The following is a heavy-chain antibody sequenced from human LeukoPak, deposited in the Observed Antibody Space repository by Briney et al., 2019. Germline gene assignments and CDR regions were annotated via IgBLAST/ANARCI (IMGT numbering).Heavy chain of an antibody. V-gene: IGHV4-39*01. Sequence: PSETLSLTXTIFGDSVSRSDSYWDRIRQPPGKGLEWIGTIYYSGRTYYSPSLKSRVTLSVDMSNNQFSLTLSSVTAADTALYFCARRRYYDSSGYLEWGQGTLVTVSS. J-gene: IGHJ1*01. CDR3: ARRRYYDSSGYLE. CDR2: IYYSGRT. CDR1: GDSVSRSDSY. D-gene: IGHD3-22*01.